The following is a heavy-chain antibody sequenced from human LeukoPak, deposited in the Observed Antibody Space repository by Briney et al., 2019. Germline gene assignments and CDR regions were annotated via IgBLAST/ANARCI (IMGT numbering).Heavy chain of an antibody. CDR1: GFTFDDYG. Sequence: GGSLRLSCATSGFTFDDYGMSWVRQAPGKGLEWVSNIYWNGGSTGYADSVKGRFTISRDNAKNSLYLQMNSLRAEDTAVYYCAELGITMIGGVWGKGTTVTISS. CDR2: IYWNGGST. D-gene: IGHD3-10*02. V-gene: IGHV3-20*04. CDR3: AELGITMIGGV. J-gene: IGHJ6*04.